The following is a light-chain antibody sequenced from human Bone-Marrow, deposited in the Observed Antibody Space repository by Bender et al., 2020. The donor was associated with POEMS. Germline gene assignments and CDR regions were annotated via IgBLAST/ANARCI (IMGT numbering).Light chain of an antibody. Sequence: SYELTQPPSVSVSPGQTVSITCSGDRLGDQYTSWYQQKPGQSPVLVIYQDIKRPSGIPERFSGSNSGNTATLTISGTQPMDEADYYCQAWDSRTVVFGGGTKLTVL. V-gene: IGLV3-1*01. CDR2: QDI. CDR1: RLGDQY. CDR3: QAWDSRTVV. J-gene: IGLJ2*01.